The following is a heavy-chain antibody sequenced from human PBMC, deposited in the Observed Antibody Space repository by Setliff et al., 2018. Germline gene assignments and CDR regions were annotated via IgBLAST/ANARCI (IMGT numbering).Heavy chain of an antibody. CDR1: EYSFTTYW. CDR3: ARYDSSGYHYYYGMDV. V-gene: IGHV5-51*01. CDR2: IYPGDSDT. J-gene: IGHJ6*02. D-gene: IGHD3-22*01. Sequence: PGESLKISCKASEYSFTTYWIGWVRQMPGKGLEWMGIIYPGDSDTRYSPSFQGQVTISADKSISTAYLQWSSLKASDTAMYYCARYDSSGYHYYYGMDVWGQGTTVTVSS.